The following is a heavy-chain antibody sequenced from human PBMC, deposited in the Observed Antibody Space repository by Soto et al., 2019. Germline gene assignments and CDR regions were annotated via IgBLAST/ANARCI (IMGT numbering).Heavy chain of an antibody. V-gene: IGHV1-18*01. CDR1: GYTFTSYG. CDR3: ATDAYSSSWYLGFDY. D-gene: IGHD6-13*01. J-gene: IGHJ4*02. CDR2: ISAYNGNT. Sequence: QVQLVQSGAEVKKPGASVKVSCKASGYTFTSYGISWVQQAPGQGLEWMGWISAYNGNTNYAEKLQGRVTMTTAPPTSTASMELSSLRSDDTAVYYCATDAYSSSWYLGFDYWGQGTLVTVSS.